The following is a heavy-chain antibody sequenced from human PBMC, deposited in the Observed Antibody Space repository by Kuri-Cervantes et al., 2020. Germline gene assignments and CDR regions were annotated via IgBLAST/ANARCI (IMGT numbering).Heavy chain of an antibody. Sequence: GGSLRLSCAASGFTFSSYAMSWVRQAPGKGLEWVSAISGSGGSTYYADSVKGRFTISRDKSKNTLYMQMNSLRAEDTALYYCAKGIVGTTSGHFDYWGQGTLVTVSS. CDR3: AKGIVGTTSGHFDY. CDR2: ISGSGGST. J-gene: IGHJ4*02. V-gene: IGHV3-23*01. D-gene: IGHD1-7*01. CDR1: GFTFSSYA.